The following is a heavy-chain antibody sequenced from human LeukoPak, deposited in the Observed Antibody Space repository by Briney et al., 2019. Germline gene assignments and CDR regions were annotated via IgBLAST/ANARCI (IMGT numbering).Heavy chain of an antibody. V-gene: IGHV3-48*03. Sequence: GGSLRLSCAASGFTFSSYEMHWVRQAPGKGLEWMSYISSSGSSIYYADSVKGRFTISRDNGKNSLYLQMNSLRAEDTAVYYCARVHYNTAMVDIDYWGQGTLVTVSS. J-gene: IGHJ4*02. CDR3: ARVHYNTAMVDIDY. D-gene: IGHD5-18*01. CDR1: GFTFSSYE. CDR2: ISSSGSSI.